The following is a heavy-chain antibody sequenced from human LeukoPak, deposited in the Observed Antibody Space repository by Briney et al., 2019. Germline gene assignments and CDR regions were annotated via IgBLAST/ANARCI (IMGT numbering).Heavy chain of an antibody. CDR1: GFAFSNAW. Sequence: PGGSLRLSCAASGFAFSNAWMSWVRQAPGKGLEWISFIGSSSSYIDSADSVRGRFTISRDNAKNSLYLQMNSLRAEDTAVYYCARDSFYGSGSPDYWGQGTLVTVSS. CDR3: ARDSFYGSGSPDY. D-gene: IGHD3-10*01. CDR2: IGSSSSYI. J-gene: IGHJ4*02. V-gene: IGHV3-21*01.